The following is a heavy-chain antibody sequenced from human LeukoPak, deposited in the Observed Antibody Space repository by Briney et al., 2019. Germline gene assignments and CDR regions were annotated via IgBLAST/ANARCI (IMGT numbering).Heavy chain of an antibody. J-gene: IGHJ3*02. D-gene: IGHD3-10*01. CDR2: IYWDDAK. CDR1: GSSLNTSGVG. CDR3: PHRWVTIFRGDDAFDI. V-gene: IGHV2-5*02. Sequence: SGPTLVNPTQTLMLLCTFCGSSLNTSGVGVGWIRQPPGKALEWLALIYWDDAKRYSPSLKSRLTITKDTSKNKVVLTMTNMGYMDISTYYCPHRWVTIFRGDDAFDIWGRGTMVMVSS.